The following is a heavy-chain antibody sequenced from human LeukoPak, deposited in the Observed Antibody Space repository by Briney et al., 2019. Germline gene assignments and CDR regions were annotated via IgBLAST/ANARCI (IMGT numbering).Heavy chain of an antibody. J-gene: IGHJ4*02. CDR3: ARSHSGSYYQFDY. CDR1: GYSISSGYY. CDR2: MYNSGST. Sequence: PSETLSLTCTVSGYSISSGYYWSWIRQPPGKGLEWIGYMYNSGSTNDNSSLKSRVTVSVDTSKNQFSLKLSSVTAADTAVYYCARSHSGSYYQFDYWGQGTLVTVSS. V-gene: IGHV4-61*01. D-gene: IGHD1-26*01.